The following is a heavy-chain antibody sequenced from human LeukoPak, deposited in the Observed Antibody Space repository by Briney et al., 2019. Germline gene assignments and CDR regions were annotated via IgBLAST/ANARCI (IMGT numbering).Heavy chain of an antibody. V-gene: IGHV4-31*03. CDR2: IYYSGST. J-gene: IGHJ6*02. D-gene: IGHD3-9*01. CDR1: GGSISSGGYD. Sequence: SQTLSLTCTVSGGSISSGGYDWSWIRQHPGKGLEWIGYIYYSGSTYYNPSLKSRVTISVDTSKNQFSLKLSSVTAADTAVYYCARDREVGYYDILTGYRYYYGMDVWGQGTTVTVSS. CDR3: ARDREVGYYDILTGYRYYYGMDV.